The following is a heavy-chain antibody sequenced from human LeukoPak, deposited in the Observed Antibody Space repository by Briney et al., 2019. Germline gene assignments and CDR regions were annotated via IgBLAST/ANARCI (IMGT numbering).Heavy chain of an antibody. J-gene: IGHJ4*02. Sequence: GGSLRLSCAASGFTISSYAMSWVRQAPGKGLEWVSAISGSGGSTYYADSVKGRFTISRDNSKNTLYLQMNSLRAEDTAVYYCAKDTDQRTRPFDYWGQGTLVTVSS. CDR3: AKDTDQRTRPFDY. CDR1: GFTISSYA. D-gene: IGHD2-2*01. CDR2: ISGSGGST. V-gene: IGHV3-23*01.